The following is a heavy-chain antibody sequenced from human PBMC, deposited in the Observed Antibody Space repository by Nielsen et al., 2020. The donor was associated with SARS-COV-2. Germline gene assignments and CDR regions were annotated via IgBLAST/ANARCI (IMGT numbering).Heavy chain of an antibody. CDR2: INHSGST. CDR1: GGSFSGYY. V-gene: IGHV4-34*01. D-gene: IGHD6-13*01. J-gene: IGHJ4*02. Sequence: SETLSLTCAVYGGSFSGYYWSWIRQPPGKGLEWIGEINHSGSTNYNPSLKSRVTISVDTSKNQFSLKLSSVTAADTAVYYCASSSWYRGFFDYWGQGTLVTVSS. CDR3: ASSSWYRGFFDY.